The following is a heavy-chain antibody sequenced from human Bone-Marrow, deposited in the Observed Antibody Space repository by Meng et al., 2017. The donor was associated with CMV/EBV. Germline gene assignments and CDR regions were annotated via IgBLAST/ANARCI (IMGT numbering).Heavy chain of an antibody. V-gene: IGHV4-4*02. J-gene: IGHJ4*02. CDR1: GGSISSSNW. Sequence: SETLSLTCVVSGGSISSSNWWTWVRQPPGKGLEWIGEIYHSGSTNYNPSLKSRVSISVDKSKNQFSLKLSSVTAADTAVYYCARHSYDLLSIASWGQGNLVNVSS. CDR3: ARHSYDLLSIAS. D-gene: IGHD5-18*01. CDR2: IYHSGST.